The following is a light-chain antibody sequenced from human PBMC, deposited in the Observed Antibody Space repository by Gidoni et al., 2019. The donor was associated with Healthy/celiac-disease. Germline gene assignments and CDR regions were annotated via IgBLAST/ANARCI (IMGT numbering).Light chain of an antibody. CDR3: QQLNSYPL. CDR1: QGISSD. V-gene: IGKV1-9*01. CDR2: AAS. J-gene: IGKJ4*01. Sequence: DIQLTQSPSFLSASVGDRVTITCRASQGISSDLAWYQQKPGKAPKLLSYAASTLQSGVPSRFSGSGSGTEFTLTISSLQPEDFATYYCQQLNSYPLFGGGTKVEIK.